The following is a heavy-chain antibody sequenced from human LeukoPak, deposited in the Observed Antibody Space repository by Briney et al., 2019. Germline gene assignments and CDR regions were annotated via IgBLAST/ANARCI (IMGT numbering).Heavy chain of an antibody. Sequence: SQTLSLTCTVSGGSISSGGYSWSWIRQHPGKGLEWIGYIYYSGSTYYNPSLKSRVTISVDTSKNQFSLKLSSVTAADTAVYYCASRHPNTLSDYWGQGTLVTVSS. J-gene: IGHJ4*02. D-gene: IGHD2-15*01. CDR3: ASRHPNTLSDY. V-gene: IGHV4-31*03. CDR2: IYYSGST. CDR1: GGSISSGGYS.